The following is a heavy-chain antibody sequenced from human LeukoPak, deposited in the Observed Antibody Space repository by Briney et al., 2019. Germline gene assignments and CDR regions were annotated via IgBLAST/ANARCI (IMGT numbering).Heavy chain of an antibody. CDR3: ARVSPYYYYGMDV. CDR1: GFTFSSYE. CDR2: ISSSGSTI. Sequence: GALRLSCAASGFTFSSYEMNWVRQAPGKGLEWVSYISSSGSTIYYADSVKGRSTISRDNAKNSLYLQMNSLRAEDTAVYYCARVSPYYYYGMDVWGQGTTVTVSS. V-gene: IGHV3-48*03. J-gene: IGHJ6*02. D-gene: IGHD3-3*02.